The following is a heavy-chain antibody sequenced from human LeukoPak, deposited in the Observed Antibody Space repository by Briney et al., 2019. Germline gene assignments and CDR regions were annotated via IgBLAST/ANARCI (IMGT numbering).Heavy chain of an antibody. CDR3: ARGGFNWNDVSYFDY. Sequence: GASVKVSCKASGYTFTTFAMNWVRQAPGQGLKWMGWINTNTGNPTYAQGFTGRFVFSLDTSVSTAYLQISSLKAEDTAVYYCARGGFNWNDVSYFDYWGQGTLVTVSS. CDR1: GYTFTTFA. V-gene: IGHV7-4-1*02. CDR2: INTNTGNP. D-gene: IGHD1-1*01. J-gene: IGHJ4*02.